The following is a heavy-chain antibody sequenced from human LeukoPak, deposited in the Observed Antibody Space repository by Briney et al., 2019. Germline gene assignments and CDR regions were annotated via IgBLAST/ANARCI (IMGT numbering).Heavy chain of an antibody. V-gene: IGHV3-30*18. CDR2: ISYDGTNK. J-gene: IGHJ6*02. D-gene: IGHD3-22*01. CDR1: GFTFSNYG. CDR3: AKDSYDSSGHYWYYSMDV. Sequence: GGSLRLSCAASGFTFSNYGMHWVRQAPGKGLEWVAVISYDGTNKYYADSVKGRFTISRDNSKNTLYLQMNSLRAEDTAVYYCAKDSYDSSGHYWYYSMDVWGQGTTVTVSS.